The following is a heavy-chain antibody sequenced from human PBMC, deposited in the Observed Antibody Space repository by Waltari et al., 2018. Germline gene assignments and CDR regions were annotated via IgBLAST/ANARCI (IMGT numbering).Heavy chain of an antibody. D-gene: IGHD3-22*01. CDR1: GGSISSGSYY. CDR2: IYTSGST. Sequence: QVQLQESGPGLVKPSQTLSLTCTVSGGSISSGSYYWSWIRQPAGKGLEWIGRIYTSGSTNYNPSRKSRVTISVDTSKNQFSLKLSSVTAADTAVYYCARDVSSSGRGDFDYWGQGTLVTVSS. CDR3: ARDVSSSGRGDFDY. V-gene: IGHV4-61*02. J-gene: IGHJ4*02.